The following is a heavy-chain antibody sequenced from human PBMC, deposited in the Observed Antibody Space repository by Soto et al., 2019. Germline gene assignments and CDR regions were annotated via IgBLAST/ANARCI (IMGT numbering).Heavy chain of an antibody. V-gene: IGHV3-48*02. CDR2: ISSSSSTI. Sequence: EVQLVESGGGLVQPGGSLRLSCAASGFTFSSYSMNWVRQAPGKGLEWVSYISSSSSTIYYADSVKGRFTISRDNAKNSLYLQMNSRRDEDAAVYYCARVDIGAFDIWGQGTMVTVSS. CDR1: GFTFSSYS. CDR3: ARVDIGAFDI. J-gene: IGHJ3*02.